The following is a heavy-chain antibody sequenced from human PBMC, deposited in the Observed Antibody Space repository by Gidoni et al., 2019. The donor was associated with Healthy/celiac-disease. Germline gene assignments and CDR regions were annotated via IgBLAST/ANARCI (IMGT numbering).Heavy chain of an antibody. J-gene: IGHJ6*02. CDR2: IRSSSSYI. V-gene: IGHV3-21*01. Sequence: EVQLVESGGGLVKPGGSLRLSCAASGFTFSSYSMTWVRQAPGKGLEWVSSIRSSSSYIYYADSVKGRFTISRDNAKNSLYLQMNSLRAEDTAVYYCARVQLVYYDFWSGPGSYGMDVWGQGTTVTVSS. D-gene: IGHD3-3*01. CDR1: GFTFSSYS. CDR3: ARVQLVYYDFWSGPGSYGMDV.